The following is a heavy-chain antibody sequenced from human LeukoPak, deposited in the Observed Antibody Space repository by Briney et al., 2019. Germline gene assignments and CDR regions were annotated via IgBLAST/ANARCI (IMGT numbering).Heavy chain of an antibody. Sequence: GGSLRLSCAASGFTFSSYEMNWVRQAPGKGLEWVSYISSSGTTINYADSVKGRFTISRDNAKNSLYLQMNSLRAEDTAIYYCARAFKVPSWYFALWGRGTLVTVSS. J-gene: IGHJ2*01. CDR3: ARAFKVPSWYFAL. CDR1: GFTFSSYE. CDR2: ISSSGTTI. V-gene: IGHV3-48*03.